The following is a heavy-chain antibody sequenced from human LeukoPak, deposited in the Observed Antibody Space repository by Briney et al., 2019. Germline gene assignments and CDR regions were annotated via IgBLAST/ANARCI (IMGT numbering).Heavy chain of an antibody. Sequence: TPSETLSLTCTVSGGSISSYYWSWIRQPPGKGLEWLGYIYYSGSTNYNPSLESRVTISVDTSKNQFSLTLSSVTAADTAVYYCASHTYYYDSSGYSIEYFQHWGQGTLVTASS. J-gene: IGHJ1*01. D-gene: IGHD3-22*01. CDR1: GGSISSYY. V-gene: IGHV4-59*08. CDR2: IYYSGST. CDR3: ASHTYYYDSSGYSIEYFQH.